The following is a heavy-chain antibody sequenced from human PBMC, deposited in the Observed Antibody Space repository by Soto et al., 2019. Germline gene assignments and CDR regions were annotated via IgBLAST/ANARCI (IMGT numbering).Heavy chain of an antibody. J-gene: IGHJ4*02. Sequence: SVKVSFKASGGTFSSYAISWVRQAPGQGLEWMGGIIPIFGTANYAQKFQGRVTITADESTSTAYMELSSLRSEDTAVYYCARAGPEGGLEMVTIAFDYWGQGTLVTVSS. CDR2: IIPIFGTA. CDR3: ARAGPEGGLEMVTIAFDY. V-gene: IGHV1-69*13. CDR1: GGTFSSYA. D-gene: IGHD5-18*01.